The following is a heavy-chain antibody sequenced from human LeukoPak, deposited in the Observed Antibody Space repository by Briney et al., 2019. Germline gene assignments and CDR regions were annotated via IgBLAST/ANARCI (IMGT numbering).Heavy chain of an antibody. J-gene: IGHJ5*02. Sequence: GGSLRLSCAASGFTVSNDYMAWVRQAPGRGLEWVSLISGDGTTFYTDSVKGRFTISRDNFKNTLYLQMSSLRPEDTALYYCARDRAGAQSWVALDPWGQGTLVTVSS. D-gene: IGHD3-10*01. CDR2: ISGDGTT. CDR3: ARDRAGAQSWVALDP. V-gene: IGHV3-66*02. CDR1: GFTVSNDY.